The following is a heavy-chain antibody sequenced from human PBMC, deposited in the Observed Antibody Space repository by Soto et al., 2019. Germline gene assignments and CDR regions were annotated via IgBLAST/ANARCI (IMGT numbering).Heavy chain of an antibody. D-gene: IGHD6-19*01. CDR2: TSHDERKI. CDR3: ARGRYSNGWYYYDY. CDR1: GFTFSDYA. J-gene: IGHJ4*02. Sequence: QVQLVESGGGVVQPGMSLSLSCAASGFTFSDYAMDWVRQAPGKGLEWVALTSHDERKISYADSVQGRFTISRGNSEKTLHLQTYSLSAGDTAVYYCARGRYSNGWYYYDYWGQGTLVTVSS. V-gene: IGHV3-33*01.